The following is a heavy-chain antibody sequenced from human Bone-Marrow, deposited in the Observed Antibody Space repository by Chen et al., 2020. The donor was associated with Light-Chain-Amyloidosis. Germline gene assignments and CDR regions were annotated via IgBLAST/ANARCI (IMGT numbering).Heavy chain of an antibody. CDR1: GFTFNNYA. CDR2: FSGGLSTT. J-gene: IGHJ4*02. Sequence: EVQLLESGGDLVQPGGSLRLSCAASGFTFNNYATSWVRQAPGKGLGFVSTFSGGLSTTYYADSVKGRFTVSRDNSNNTLYLQMSSLRAEDTAIYYCARGSAATCSGARCYYFDYWGQGTLVTVSS. CDR3: ARGSAATCSGARCYYFDY. D-gene: IGHD2-15*01. V-gene: IGHV3-23*01.